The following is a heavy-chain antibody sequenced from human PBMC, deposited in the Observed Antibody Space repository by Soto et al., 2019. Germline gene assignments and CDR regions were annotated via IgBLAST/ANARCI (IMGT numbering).Heavy chain of an antibody. CDR3: ARPAIAANVSAFDY. CDR1: GGSFSGYY. V-gene: IGHV4-34*01. Sequence: PSETLSLTCAVSGGSFSGYYWSWMRQPPGEGLEWIGEINHSGSTNYNPSLKSRVIISVDTSKNQFSLKLSSVTAADTAVYYCARPAIAANVSAFDYWGQGTLVTVS. J-gene: IGHJ4*02. D-gene: IGHD6-13*01. CDR2: INHSGST.